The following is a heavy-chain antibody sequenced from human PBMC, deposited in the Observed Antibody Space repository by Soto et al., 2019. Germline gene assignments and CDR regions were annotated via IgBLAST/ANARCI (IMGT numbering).Heavy chain of an antibody. Sequence: ASVKVSCKASGYTFTSYGISWVRQAPGQGLEWMGWISAYNGDTKYAQKVQGRVTMTIDTSTYTAYMELRSLTSDDTAKYYCAKNGQPPYYYYGMDVWGQGTTVTVSS. J-gene: IGHJ6*02. CDR2: ISAYNGDT. CDR3: AKNGQPPYYYYGMDV. D-gene: IGHD2-8*01. V-gene: IGHV1-18*01. CDR1: GYTFTSYG.